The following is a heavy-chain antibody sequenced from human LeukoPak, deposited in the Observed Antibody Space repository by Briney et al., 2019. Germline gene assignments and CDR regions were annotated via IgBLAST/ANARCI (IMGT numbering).Heavy chain of an antibody. D-gene: IGHD5-18*01. CDR1: GFTFSSYG. Sequence: GGSLRVFCVASGFTFSSYGMTWVRQAPGKGPEWVSVISSSAGSTYYADSVKGRFTISRDNSKNTLYLQMNSLRAEDTAVYYCAKGSGRGYSYGLEYWGQGTLVTVSS. V-gene: IGHV3-23*01. CDR2: ISSSAGST. CDR3: AKGSGRGYSYGLEY. J-gene: IGHJ4*02.